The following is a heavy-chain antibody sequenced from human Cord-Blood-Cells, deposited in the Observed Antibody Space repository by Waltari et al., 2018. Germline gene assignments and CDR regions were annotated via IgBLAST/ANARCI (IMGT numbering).Heavy chain of an antibody. CDR3: ARAGYCSGGSCYPSFDY. V-gene: IGHV1-69*06. D-gene: IGHD2-15*01. CDR2: SIPILGKA. Sequence: QVQLVQSGAEVKKPGSSVKVSCKASGGTFSSYAISWVRQAPGQGLEWMGGSIPILGKANYAQKFQGRVTITADKSTSTAYMGLSSLRSEDTAVYYCARAGYCSGGSCYPSFDYWGQGTLVTVSS. J-gene: IGHJ4*02. CDR1: GGTFSSYA.